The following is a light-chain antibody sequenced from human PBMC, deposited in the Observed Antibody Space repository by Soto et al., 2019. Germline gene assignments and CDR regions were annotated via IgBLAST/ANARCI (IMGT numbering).Light chain of an antibody. Sequence: DIQMTQSPSSLSASVGDRVTITCRASQSISSYLNWYQHKPGKAPRLLIYAPSSLQSGVPSRFSGSGSGTDFTLTISSLQPEDSAAYYCQQSYSTPVDFGQGTKLEIK. V-gene: IGKV1-39*01. CDR1: QSISSY. J-gene: IGKJ2*01. CDR2: APS. CDR3: QQSYSTPVD.